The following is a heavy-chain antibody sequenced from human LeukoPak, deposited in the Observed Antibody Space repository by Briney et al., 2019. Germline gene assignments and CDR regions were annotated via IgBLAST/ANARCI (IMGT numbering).Heavy chain of an antibody. CDR3: AKDRSIAAALYDY. CDR1: GFTFSSYG. J-gene: IGHJ4*02. CDR2: IWYDGSNK. D-gene: IGHD6-13*01. Sequence: GGSLRLSCAASGFTFSSYGMHWVRQAPGKGLEWVAAIWYDGSNKYHADSVKGRFTISRDNSKNTLYLQMNSLRAEDTAVYYCAKDRSIAAALYDYWGQGTLVTVSS. V-gene: IGHV3-33*06.